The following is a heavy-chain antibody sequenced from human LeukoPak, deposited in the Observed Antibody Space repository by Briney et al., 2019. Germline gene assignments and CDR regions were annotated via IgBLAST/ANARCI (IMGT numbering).Heavy chain of an antibody. CDR1: GGSISSGGYY. D-gene: IGHD6-13*01. CDR2: IYYSGST. V-gene: IGHV4-31*03. Sequence: SQTLSLTCTVSGGSISSGGYYWSWIRQHPGKGLEWIGYIYYSGSTYYNPSLKSRVTISVDTSKNQFSLKLSSVTAADTAVYYCARESDIAAAGTGTIDYWGQGTLVTVSS. CDR3: ARESDIAAAGTGTIDY. J-gene: IGHJ4*02.